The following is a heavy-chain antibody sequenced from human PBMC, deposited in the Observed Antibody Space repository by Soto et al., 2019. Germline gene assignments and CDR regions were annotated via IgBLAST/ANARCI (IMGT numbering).Heavy chain of an antibody. CDR3: TRANWYAEY. Sequence: QVQLQESGPGLVKPSETLSLTCSVSGGSISNHYWSWIRQPPGKGLEWIVYIYYNWNTNYNPSLKSLVTISVDTYRNQISLKLTPVTAADTAVYYCTRANWYAEYWGQGTLVTVSS. J-gene: IGHJ4*02. V-gene: IGHV4-59*11. CDR2: IYYNWNT. D-gene: IGHD1-1*01. CDR1: GGSISNHY.